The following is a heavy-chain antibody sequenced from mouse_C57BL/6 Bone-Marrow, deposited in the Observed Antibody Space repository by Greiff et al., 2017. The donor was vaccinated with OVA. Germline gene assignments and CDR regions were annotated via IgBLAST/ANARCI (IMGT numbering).Heavy chain of an antibody. V-gene: IGHV5-6*01. D-gene: IGHD3-2*02. CDR1: GFTFSSYG. CDR3: ARQTAQAVYYAMDY. Sequence: EVMLVESGGDLVKPGGSLKLSCAASGFTFSSYGMSWVRQTPDKRLEWVATISSGGSYTYYPDSVKGRFTISRDNAKNTLYLQMSSLKSEDTAMYYCARQTAQAVYYAMDYWGQGTSVTVSS. J-gene: IGHJ4*01. CDR2: ISSGGSYT.